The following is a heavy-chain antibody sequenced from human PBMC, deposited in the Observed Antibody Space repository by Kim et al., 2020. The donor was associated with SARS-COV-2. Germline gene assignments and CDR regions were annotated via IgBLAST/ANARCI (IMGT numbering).Heavy chain of an antibody. D-gene: IGHD6-13*01. CDR3: ARLAAAGAYNYYGMDV. V-gene: IGHV3-11*06. J-gene: IGHJ6*02. Sequence: SVKGRFTITRDTDKNSLYLQMNSLRAEDTAVYYCARLAAAGAYNYYGMDVWGQGTTVTVSS.